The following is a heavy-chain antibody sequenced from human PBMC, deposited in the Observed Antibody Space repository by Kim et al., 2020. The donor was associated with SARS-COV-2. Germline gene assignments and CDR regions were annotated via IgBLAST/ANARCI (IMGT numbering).Heavy chain of an antibody. J-gene: IGHJ6*02. D-gene: IGHD4-17*01. CDR2: ISYDGSNK. CDR1: GFTFSSYG. CDR3: AKVKLRDYGMDV. Sequence: GGSLRLSCAASGFTFSSYGMHWVRQAPGKGLEWVAVISYDGSNKYYADSVKDRFTISRDNSKNTLYLQMNSLRAEDTAVYYCAKVKLRDYGMDVWGQGTTVTVSS. V-gene: IGHV3-30*18.